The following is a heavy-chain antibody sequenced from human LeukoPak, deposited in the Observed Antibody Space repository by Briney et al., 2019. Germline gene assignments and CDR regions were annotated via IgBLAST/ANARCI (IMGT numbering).Heavy chain of an antibody. CDR1: GYIFTNYD. CDR2: ISPYNCDT. J-gene: IGHJ4*02. D-gene: IGHD1-1*01. CDR3: TRATGGLSDY. V-gene: IGHV1-18*04. Sequence: ASVKVSCKTSGYIFTNYDINWVRQAPGQGLEWMGWISPYNCDTKYAQKFQDRVTMSTDTSTSTTYMELRSLRSDDTAVYYCTRATGGLSDYWGQGTLVTVSS.